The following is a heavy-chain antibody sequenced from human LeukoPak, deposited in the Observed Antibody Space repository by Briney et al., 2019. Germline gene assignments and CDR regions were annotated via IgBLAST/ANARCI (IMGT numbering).Heavy chain of an antibody. CDR1: GVSISSYY. J-gene: IGHJ4*02. V-gene: IGHV4-59*01. Sequence: SETLSLTCTVSGVSISSYYWTWIRQSPGKGLEWIGYIYYSGSTTYNPSLRSRVIISVDTSKDHFSLKLSSVTAADTAVYFCTRGGGWLADYWGQGTLITVSS. CDR3: TRGGGWLADY. CDR2: IYYSGST. D-gene: IGHD6-19*01.